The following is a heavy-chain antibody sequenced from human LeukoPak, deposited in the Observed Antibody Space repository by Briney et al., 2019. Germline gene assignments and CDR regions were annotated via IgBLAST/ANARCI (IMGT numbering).Heavy chain of an antibody. CDR1: EYTFTSYD. CDR2: MNPNSGNT. CDR3: ARWVVGATMGFDY. J-gene: IGHJ4*02. V-gene: IGHV1-8*01. Sequence: ASVKVSCKASEYTFTSYDINWVRQATGQGLEWMGWMNPNSGNTGYAQKFQGRVTMTRNTSISTACMELSSLRSEDTAVYYCARWVVGATMGFDYWGQGTLVTVSS. D-gene: IGHD1-26*01.